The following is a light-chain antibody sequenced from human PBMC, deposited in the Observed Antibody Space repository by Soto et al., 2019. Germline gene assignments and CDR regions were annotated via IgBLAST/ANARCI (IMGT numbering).Light chain of an antibody. V-gene: IGKV4-1*01. CDR1: QSVLYSSNNKNY. CDR3: QQHYSTPYT. Sequence: DIVMTQSPDSLAVSLGERATINCKSSQSVLYSSNNKNYLAWYQQKPGQPPKLLIYWASTRESGVPDRFSGSGSGTDFTLTISSLQADDVALYYCQQHYSTPYTFGQGTKLEIQ. CDR2: WAS. J-gene: IGKJ2*01.